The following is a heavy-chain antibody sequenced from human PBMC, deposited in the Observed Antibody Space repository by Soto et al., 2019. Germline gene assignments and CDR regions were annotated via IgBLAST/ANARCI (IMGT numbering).Heavy chain of an antibody. V-gene: IGHV3-30*18. D-gene: IGHD3-22*01. CDR3: AKDTFYYSSSGYSVFDT. CDR1: GFTFSSYG. CDR2: VSHDGSNE. Sequence: PGGSLRLSCAASGFTFSSYGMHWVRQAPVKGLEWMAVVSHDGSNEHYADSVKGRFTISRDNSKNTLYLQMNSLRAEDTAVYYCAKDTFYYSSSGYSVFDTWGRGTLVTVSS. J-gene: IGHJ4*02.